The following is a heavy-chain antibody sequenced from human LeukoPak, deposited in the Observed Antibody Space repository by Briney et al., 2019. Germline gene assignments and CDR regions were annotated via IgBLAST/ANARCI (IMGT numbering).Heavy chain of an antibody. CDR3: ARDPMAGDN. CDR2: ITNINHI. V-gene: IGHV3-21*01. CDR1: GFDFSTYS. D-gene: IGHD2-8*01. Sequence: GGSLRLSCAASGFDFSTYSMNWVRQAPGKGLEWVSSITNINHIFYADSVKGRFTISRDNAKNSLYLQMNSLRVEDTAVYYCARDPMAGDNWGQGTLVTVSS. J-gene: IGHJ4*02.